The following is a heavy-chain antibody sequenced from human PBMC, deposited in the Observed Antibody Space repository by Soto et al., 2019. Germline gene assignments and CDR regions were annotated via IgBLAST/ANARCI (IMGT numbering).Heavy chain of an antibody. CDR1: GFTFSSYG. Sequence: QVQLVESGGGVVQPGRSLRLSCAASGFTFSSYGMHWVRQAPGKGLEGVAVISYDGSNKYYADSVKGRFTISRDNSKNPLYMQMNSLRAEDTAVYYCAKDFNILTGYYYYFDYWGQGTLVTVSS. V-gene: IGHV3-30*18. CDR2: ISYDGSNK. CDR3: AKDFNILTGYYYYFDY. D-gene: IGHD3-9*01. J-gene: IGHJ4*02.